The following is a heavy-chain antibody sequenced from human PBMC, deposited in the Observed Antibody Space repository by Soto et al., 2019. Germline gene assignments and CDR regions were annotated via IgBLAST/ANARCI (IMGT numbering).Heavy chain of an antibody. CDR3: ATGQQVRMADI. CDR2: ISGDSRWT. J-gene: IGHJ3*02. V-gene: IGHV3-11*03. CDR1: GCTVSEYY. D-gene: IGHD6-13*01. Sequence: QVQLLESGGGLVKPGGTLRLSCAAFGCTVSEYYMAWLHQARGKGLEWISYISGDSRWTNHADSVKGRFTISRDNAKNSLYLQMNSLRGEDTAIYFCATGQQVRMADIWGQGTMVTVSS.